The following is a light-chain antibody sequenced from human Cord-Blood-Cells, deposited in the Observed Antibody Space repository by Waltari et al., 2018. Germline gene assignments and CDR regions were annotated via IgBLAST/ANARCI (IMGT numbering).Light chain of an antibody. Sequence: DILMTQSPLSLPVTTGEPASISCRSSQSLLHSNGYNYLDWYLQKPGQSPQLLIYLGSNRASGVPDRFSGSGSGTDFTLKISRVEAEDVGVYYCMQALQTPRTFGQGTKLEIK. J-gene: IGKJ2*01. CDR3: MQALQTPRT. V-gene: IGKV2-28*01. CDR1: QSLLHSNGYNY. CDR2: LGS.